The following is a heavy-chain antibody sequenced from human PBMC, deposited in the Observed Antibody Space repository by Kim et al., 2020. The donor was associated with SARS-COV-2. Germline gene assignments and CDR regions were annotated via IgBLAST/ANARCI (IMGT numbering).Heavy chain of an antibody. D-gene: IGHD5-18*01. V-gene: IGHV3-30*18. CDR2: ISYDGSNK. J-gene: IGHJ6*02. CDR3: ANVPATEIQLWFPHYGMDV. Sequence: GGSLRLSCAASGFTFSSYGMHWVRQAPGKGLEWVAVISYDGSNKYYADSVKGRFTISRDNSKNTLYLQMNNLRAEDTAVYYCANVPATEIQLWFPHYGMDVWGQGTTVTVSS. CDR1: GFTFSSYG.